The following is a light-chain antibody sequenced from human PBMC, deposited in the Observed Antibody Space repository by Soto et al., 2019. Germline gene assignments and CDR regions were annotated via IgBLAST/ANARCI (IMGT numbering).Light chain of an antibody. CDR1: QSLSSW. CDR3: QQYNNFPFT. J-gene: IGKJ4*01. Sequence: DIQMTQSPSTLSASVGDRVTITCRASQSLSSWLAWYQQKPGKAPKLLIYDASSLESGVPSRFSGSGSGTEFTLTISSLQPDDFATYYCQQYNNFPFTFGGGTKGEIK. CDR2: DAS. V-gene: IGKV1-5*01.